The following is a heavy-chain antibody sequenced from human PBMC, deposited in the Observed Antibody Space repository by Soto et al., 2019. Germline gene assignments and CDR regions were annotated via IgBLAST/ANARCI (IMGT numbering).Heavy chain of an antibody. CDR3: AIGSYYYDSRGYYHY. V-gene: IGHV4-30-4*01. J-gene: IGHJ4*02. CDR2: IYYSGST. D-gene: IGHD3-22*01. CDR1: GGSISSGDYY. Sequence: SETLSLTCAVSGGSISSGDYYWSWIRQPPGKGLEWIGYIYYSGSTYYNPSLKSRVTISVDTSKNQFSLKLSSVTAADTAVYYCAIGSYYYDSRGYYHYWGQRTLVTVSS.